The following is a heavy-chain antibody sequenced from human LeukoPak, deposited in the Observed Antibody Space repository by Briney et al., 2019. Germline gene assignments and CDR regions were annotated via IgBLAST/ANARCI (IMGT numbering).Heavy chain of an antibody. V-gene: IGHV3-23*01. CDR1: GFTFSSYA. CDR2: ISGSGGST. CDR3: ARGYSSSPAFDI. J-gene: IGHJ3*02. Sequence: GGSLRLSCAASGFTFSSYAMSWVRQAPGKGLEWVSAISGSGGSTYYADSVKGRFTISRDNAKNSLYLQMNSLRAEDTAVYYCARGYSSSPAFDIWGQGTMVTVSS. D-gene: IGHD6-6*01.